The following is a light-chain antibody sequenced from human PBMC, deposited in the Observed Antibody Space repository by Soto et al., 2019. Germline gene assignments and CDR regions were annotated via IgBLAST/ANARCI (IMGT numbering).Light chain of an antibody. J-gene: IGKJ1*01. CDR2: DAS. CDR3: QQYQSSWT. V-gene: IGKV1-5*01. Sequence: DIQMTQSPSTLSASVGDRVTITCRASQSISNWLAWYQQKPGKVPNLLIYDASNLESGVPSRFSGSGSGTEFTLTISSLQPDDFATYYCQQYQSSWTFGQGTKVDI. CDR1: QSISNW.